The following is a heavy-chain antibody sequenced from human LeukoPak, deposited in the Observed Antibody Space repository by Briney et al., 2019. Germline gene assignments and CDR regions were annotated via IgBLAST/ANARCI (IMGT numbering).Heavy chain of an antibody. V-gene: IGHV4-59*08. CDR3: ARFTIRGSGSSTQGGLDY. CDR2: MYSSGKS. J-gene: IGHJ4*02. D-gene: IGHD3-10*01. Sequence: SETLSLTCTVSGGSIHNNYWSWIRQPPGKGLEWIGSMYSSGKSDYSPSLKSRVTISVDTSKNQFSLKLSSVTAADTAVYYCARFTIRGSGSSTQGGLDYWGQGTLVTVSS. CDR1: GGSIHNNY.